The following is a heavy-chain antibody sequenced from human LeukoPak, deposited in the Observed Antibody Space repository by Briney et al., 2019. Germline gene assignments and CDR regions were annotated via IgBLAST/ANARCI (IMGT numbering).Heavy chain of an antibody. V-gene: IGHV4-34*01. D-gene: IGHD6-6*01. Sequence: PSETLSLTCAVYGGSFSGYYWSWIRQPPGKGLEWIGEINHSGSTNYNPSLKSRVTISVDTSKNQFSLKLSSVTAADTAVCYCARVRPASSSSENYYYGRDVWGQGTTVTVSS. J-gene: IGHJ6*02. CDR2: INHSGST. CDR3: ARVRPASSSSENYYYGRDV. CDR1: GGSFSGYY.